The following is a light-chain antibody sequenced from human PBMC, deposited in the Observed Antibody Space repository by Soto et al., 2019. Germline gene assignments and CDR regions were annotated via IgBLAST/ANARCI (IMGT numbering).Light chain of an antibody. V-gene: IGLV2-11*01. CDR2: DVN. CDR1: SSDVGGYNY. CDR3: CSFGGRVFV. J-gene: IGLJ1*01. Sequence: QSALTQPRSVSGSPGQSVTISCTGTSSDVGGYNYVTWYQHHPGKAPKLMISDVNKRASGVPDRFSGSKSGNTASLTISGLQAEDAADYYCCSFGGRVFVFGTGTKLTVL.